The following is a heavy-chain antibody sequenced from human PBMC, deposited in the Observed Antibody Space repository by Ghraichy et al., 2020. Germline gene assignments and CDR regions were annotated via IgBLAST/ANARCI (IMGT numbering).Heavy chain of an antibody. Sequence: GGSLRLSCAASGFTFSSYWMSWVRQAPGKGLEWVANIKQDGSEKYYVDSVKGRFTISRDNAKNSLYLQMNSLRAEDTAVYYCAKSSTTGRYYYYGMDVWGQGTTVTVSS. CDR3: AKSSTTGRYYYYGMDV. V-gene: IGHV3-7*01. D-gene: IGHD2-2*01. J-gene: IGHJ6*02. CDR1: GFTFSSYW. CDR2: IKQDGSEK.